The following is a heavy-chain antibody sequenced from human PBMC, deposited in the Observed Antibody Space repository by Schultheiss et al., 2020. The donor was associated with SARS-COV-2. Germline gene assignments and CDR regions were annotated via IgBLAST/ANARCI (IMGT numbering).Heavy chain of an antibody. CDR1: GGSISSGGYS. D-gene: IGHD1-26*01. Sequence: SETLSLTCTVSGGSISSGGYSWSWIRQPPGKGLEWIGYIYYSGSTNYNPSLKSRLTISLDTSRNHFSLRLRSVTPADTAVYYCARYGNSGNFDYWGQGTLVTVSS. CDR2: IYYSGST. V-gene: IGHV4-61*03. J-gene: IGHJ4*02. CDR3: ARYGNSGNFDY.